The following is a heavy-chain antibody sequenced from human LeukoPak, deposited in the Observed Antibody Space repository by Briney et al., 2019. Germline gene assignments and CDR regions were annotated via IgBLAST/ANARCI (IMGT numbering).Heavy chain of an antibody. D-gene: IGHD2-2*01. Sequence: SVKVSCKASGGTFSSYAISWVRQAPGQGLEWMGGIIPIFGTANYAQKFQGRVTITADESTSTAYMELSSLRSEDTAVYYCARFPSYCSSTSCYRFDYWGQGTLVTVSS. CDR1: GGTFSSYA. CDR3: ARFPSYCSSTSCYRFDY. J-gene: IGHJ4*02. CDR2: IIPIFGTA. V-gene: IGHV1-69*13.